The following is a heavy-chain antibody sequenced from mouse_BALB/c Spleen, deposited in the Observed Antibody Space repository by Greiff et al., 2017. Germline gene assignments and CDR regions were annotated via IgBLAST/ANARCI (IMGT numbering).Heavy chain of an antibody. D-gene: IGHD1-1*01. CDR2: ILPGSGST. V-gene: IGHV1-9*01. CDR3: ASPYYYGSSSYAMDY. Sequence: VQLQQSGAELMKPGASVKISFKATGYTFSSYWIEWVKQRPGHGLEWIGEILPGSGSTNYNEKFKGKATFTADTSSNTAYMQLSSLTSEDSAVYYCASPYYYGSSSYAMDYWGQGTSVTVSS. J-gene: IGHJ4*01. CDR1: GYTFSSYW.